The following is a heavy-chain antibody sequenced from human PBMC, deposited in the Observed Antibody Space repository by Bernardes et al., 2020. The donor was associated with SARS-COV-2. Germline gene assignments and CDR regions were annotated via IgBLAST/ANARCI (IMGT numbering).Heavy chain of an antibody. V-gene: IGHV3-53*01. CDR3: ARAARDFWCAPFDY. D-gene: IGHD3-3*01. J-gene: IGHJ4*02. Sequence: GGSLRLSCAASGFTVSSNYMSWVRQAPGKGLEWVSVIYSGGSTYYADSVKGRFTNSRDNSKNTLYLQMNSRRAGDTAVYYCARAARDFWCAPFDYWGQGTLLTVSS. CDR1: GFTVSSNY. CDR2: IYSGGST.